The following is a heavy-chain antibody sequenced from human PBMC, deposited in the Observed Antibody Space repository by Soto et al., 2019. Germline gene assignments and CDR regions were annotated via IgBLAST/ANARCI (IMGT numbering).Heavy chain of an antibody. V-gene: IGHV3-23*01. CDR3: AKDPRIAAAKLYYYYYGMDV. Sequence: PGGSLRLSCAASGFTFSSYAMSWVRQAPGKGLEWVSAISGSGGSTYYADSVKGRFTISRDNSKNTLYLQMNSLRAEDTAVYYCAKDPRIAAAKLYYYYYGMDVWGQGTTVTVSS. CDR2: ISGSGGST. J-gene: IGHJ6*02. D-gene: IGHD6-13*01. CDR1: GFTFSSYA.